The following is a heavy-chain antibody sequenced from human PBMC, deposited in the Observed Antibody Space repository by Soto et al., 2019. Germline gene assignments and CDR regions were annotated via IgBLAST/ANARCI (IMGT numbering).Heavy chain of an antibody. D-gene: IGHD5-18*01. CDR2: ISGSGGGGNT. Sequence: VQLLESGGGLVQPGGSLRLSCGASGFFYGIYAMHWVRQAPGKGPEWVSGISGSGGGGNTYYADSVKGRFTISRDNSKSTVFLHMNSLRDADTAVYFCAKRRDAVVSVFDVWGQGTMVTVSS. CDR1: GFFYGIYA. CDR3: AKRRDAVVSVFDV. V-gene: IGHV3-23*01. J-gene: IGHJ3*01.